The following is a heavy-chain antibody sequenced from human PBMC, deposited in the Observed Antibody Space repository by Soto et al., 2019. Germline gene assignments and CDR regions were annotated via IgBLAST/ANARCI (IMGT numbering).Heavy chain of an antibody. CDR3: AKGSREVRPLSPYSYMDV. J-gene: IGHJ6*03. CDR2: IRQDGSEK. CDR1: GFTFSSYW. Sequence: EVQLVESGGGLVQPGGSLRLSCAASGFTFSSYWVTWVRQAPGKGLEWVANIRQDGSEKFYVDSVKGRFTISRDNAKNSLYLQMHGLRAEDAAVYYCAKGSREVRPLSPYSYMDVWGKGTTVTVSS. D-gene: IGHD6-13*01. V-gene: IGHV3-7*01.